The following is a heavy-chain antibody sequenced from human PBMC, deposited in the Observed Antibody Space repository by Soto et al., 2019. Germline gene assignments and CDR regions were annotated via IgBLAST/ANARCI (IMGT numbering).Heavy chain of an antibody. CDR1: GFTFDDYA. V-gene: IGHV3-20*04. J-gene: IGHJ4*02. CDR2: IHWNGRST. D-gene: IGHD2-2*02. Sequence: EVQLVESGGGVVRPGGSLRLSCAASGFTFDDYAMSWVRQAPGKGLEWVAGIHWNGRSTTYADSLKGRFTISRDNAKNSLHLQINSLRAEDTALYFCARCSSTSCYIMASFDYCGQGTLVTVSS. CDR3: ARCSSTSCYIMASFDY.